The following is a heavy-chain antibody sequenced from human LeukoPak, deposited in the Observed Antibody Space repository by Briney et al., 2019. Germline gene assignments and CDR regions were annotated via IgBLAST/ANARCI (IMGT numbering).Heavy chain of an antibody. Sequence: GASVKVSCKASGYTFTSYGISWVRQAPGQGLEWMGWITAYNGNTNYAQKLQGRVTMTTDTSTSTAYMELRSPRSDDTAVYYCARDGVPAAINWFDPWGQGTLVTVSS. CDR3: ARDGVPAAINWFDP. J-gene: IGHJ5*02. CDR2: ITAYNGNT. CDR1: GYTFTSYG. V-gene: IGHV1-18*01. D-gene: IGHD2-2*01.